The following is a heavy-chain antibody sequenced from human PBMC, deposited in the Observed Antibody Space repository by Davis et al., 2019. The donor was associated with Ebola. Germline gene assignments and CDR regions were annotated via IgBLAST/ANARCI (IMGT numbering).Heavy chain of an antibody. CDR3: ARMQVRGVIVP. J-gene: IGHJ5*02. CDR2: MNPHSGNT. CDR1: GYTFSNFD. V-gene: IGHV1-8*01. D-gene: IGHD3-10*01. Sequence: ASVKVSCKASGYTFSNFDINWVRQAAGQGLEWMGWMNPHSGNTGYAQKFQGRVTMTRDISTNTAYMELSSLTSEDTAVYYCARMQVRGVIVPWGQGTPVTVSS.